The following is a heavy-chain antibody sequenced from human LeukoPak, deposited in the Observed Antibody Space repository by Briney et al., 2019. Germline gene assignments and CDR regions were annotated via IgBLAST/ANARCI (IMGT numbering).Heavy chain of an antibody. V-gene: IGHV1-8*01. J-gene: IGHJ4*02. Sequence: ASVKVSCKASGYTFTSYDINWVRQATGQGLEWMGWVNPNSGNTGYAQKFQGRVTMTRNTSISTAYMELSSLRSEDTAVYYCARGPIHDYGGNSDHWGQGTLVTVSS. D-gene: IGHD4-23*01. CDR3: ARGPIHDYGGNSDH. CDR2: VNPNSGNT. CDR1: GYTFTSYD.